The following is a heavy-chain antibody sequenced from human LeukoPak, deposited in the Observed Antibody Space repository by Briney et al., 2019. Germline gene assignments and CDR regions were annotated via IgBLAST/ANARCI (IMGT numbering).Heavy chain of an antibody. Sequence: ASVKVSCKASGYTFTSYYMHWVRRAPGQGLEWMGIINPSGGSTSYAQKFQGRVTMTRDTSTSTVYMEVSSLRSEDTAVYYCARGTANFWSGYSSHFDYWGQGTLVTVSS. J-gene: IGHJ4*02. CDR2: INPSGGST. CDR1: GYTFTSYY. CDR3: ARGTANFWSGYSSHFDY. V-gene: IGHV1-46*01. D-gene: IGHD3-3*01.